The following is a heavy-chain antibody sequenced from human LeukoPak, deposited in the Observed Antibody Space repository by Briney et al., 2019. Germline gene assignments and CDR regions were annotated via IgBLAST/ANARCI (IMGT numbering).Heavy chain of an antibody. J-gene: IGHJ4*02. D-gene: IGHD1-26*01. V-gene: IGHV3-23*01. CDR1: GFTFSSYA. CDR3: AKTSHRGSHPGDY. Sequence: GGSLRLSCAASGFTFSSYAMSWVRQAPGKGLEWVSAISGSGGSTYYADSVKGRFTISRDNSKNTLYLQMNSLRAAETAVYYCAKTSHRGSHPGDYWGQGTLVTVSS. CDR2: ISGSGGST.